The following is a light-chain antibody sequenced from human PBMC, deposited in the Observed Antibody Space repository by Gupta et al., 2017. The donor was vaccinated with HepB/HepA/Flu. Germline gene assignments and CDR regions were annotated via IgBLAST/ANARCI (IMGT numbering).Light chain of an antibody. J-gene: IGKJ2*01. Sequence: DIQMTQSPSSLSASVGDRVTITCQASQDISNYLNWYQQKPGKAPKLLIYDASNLETGVPARFSGSGSGTDFTFTISSLQPEDIATYDCQQYDKLPRGMYTFGQGTKLEIK. CDR1: QDISNY. V-gene: IGKV1-33*01. CDR2: DAS. CDR3: QQYDKLPRGMYT.